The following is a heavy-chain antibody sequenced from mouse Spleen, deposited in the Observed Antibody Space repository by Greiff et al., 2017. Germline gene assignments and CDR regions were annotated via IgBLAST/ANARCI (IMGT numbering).Heavy chain of an antibody. CDR1: GFNIKDYY. CDR3: ARAFTTALDY. Sequence: VKLVESGAELVRAGASVKLSCTASGFNIKDYYIHWVKQRPGQGLEWIGWIYPGNVNTKYNEKFKGKATLTADKSSSTAYMQLSSLTSEDSAVYFCARAFTTALDYWGQGTTLTVSS. CDR2: IYPGNVNT. V-gene: IGHV1S56*01. J-gene: IGHJ2*01. D-gene: IGHD1-2*01.